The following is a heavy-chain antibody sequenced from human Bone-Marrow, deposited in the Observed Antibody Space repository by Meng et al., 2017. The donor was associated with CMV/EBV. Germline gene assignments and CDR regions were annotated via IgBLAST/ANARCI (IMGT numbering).Heavy chain of an antibody. CDR1: GITFKNYW. J-gene: IGHJ4*02. D-gene: IGHD6-13*01. CDR2: IKQDGNEI. Sequence: GGSLRLSCVGFGITFKNYWLKWVRQAPGQGLEWVANIKQDGNEIYYVDSVKGRFTVSRENAENSLYLQMDSLRVDDTAIYYCASGSDSRYFDYWGQGTLVTVSS. CDR3: ASGSDSRYFDY. V-gene: IGHV3-7*01.